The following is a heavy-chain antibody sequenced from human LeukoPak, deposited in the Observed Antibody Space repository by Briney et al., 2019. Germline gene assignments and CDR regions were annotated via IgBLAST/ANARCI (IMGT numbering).Heavy chain of an antibody. J-gene: IGHJ3*02. Sequence: GGSLRLSCAASGFTFSSYSMNWVRQAPGKGLEWVSSISSSSSYIYYADSVKGRFTISRDNAKNSLYLQMNSLRAEDTAVYYCARVSRGSGALEVFDIGGQGTMVTVSS. D-gene: IGHD3-3*01. CDR2: ISSSSSYI. CDR3: ARVSRGSGALEVFDI. CDR1: GFTFSSYS. V-gene: IGHV3-21*01.